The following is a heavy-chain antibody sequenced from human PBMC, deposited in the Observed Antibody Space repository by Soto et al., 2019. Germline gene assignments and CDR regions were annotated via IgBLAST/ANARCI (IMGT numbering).Heavy chain of an antibody. CDR1: GFMFRTYG. D-gene: IGHD5-18*01. CDR3: AKGDVDTAMAMAFDY. J-gene: IGHJ4*02. V-gene: IGHV3-30*18. Sequence: QVQLVESGGGVVQPGRSLRLSCAASGFMFRTYGMHWVRQAPGKGLEWVAVISYDGSRIYYGDSVKGRFTVSRDNSKSTLYLQMNSLRPEDTAMYYCAKGDVDTAMAMAFDYWGQGTLVTVSS. CDR2: ISYDGSRI.